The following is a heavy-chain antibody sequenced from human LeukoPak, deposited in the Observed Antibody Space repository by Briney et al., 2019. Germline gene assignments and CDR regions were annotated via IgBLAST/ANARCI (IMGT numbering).Heavy chain of an antibody. CDR3: ATTYYDSSGYYLPPDY. D-gene: IGHD3-22*01. Sequence: ASVKVSCKVSGYTLTELSMHWVRQAPGKGLEWKGGFDPEDGETIYAQKFQGRVTMTEDTSTDTAYMELSSLRSEDTAVYYCATTYYDSSGYYLPPDYWGQGTLVTVSS. V-gene: IGHV1-24*01. CDR1: GYTLTELS. J-gene: IGHJ4*02. CDR2: FDPEDGET.